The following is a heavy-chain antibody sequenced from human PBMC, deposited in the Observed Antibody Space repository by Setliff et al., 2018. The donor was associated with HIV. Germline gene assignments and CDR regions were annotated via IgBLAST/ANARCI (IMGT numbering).Heavy chain of an antibody. V-gene: IGHV4-34*01. CDR3: ASRRGIEFYFDI. CDR1: GQSISGYY. Sequence: LSLTCAVYGQSISGYYWSWIRQTPGKGLEWIGEINHGGDTNYNPSLKSRVTISVGSSYNHFSLKLSSVTAADTGVYYCASRRGIEFYFDIWGQGTPVTVSS. D-gene: IGHD3-10*01. J-gene: IGHJ4*02. CDR2: INHGGDT.